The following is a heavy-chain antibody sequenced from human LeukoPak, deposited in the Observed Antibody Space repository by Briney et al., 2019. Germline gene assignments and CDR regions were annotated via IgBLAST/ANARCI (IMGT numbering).Heavy chain of an antibody. J-gene: IGHJ3*02. Sequence: SETLSLTCAVDGGSFSGYYWIWIRQPPGKGLEWIGEINHIGDSNYNPSLLGRVAISVDTSKNQFSLKLSSVTAADTAVYYCARAPGGYGDYPDAFDIWGQGTMVTVSS. CDR3: ARAPGGYGDYPDAFDI. CDR1: GGSFSGYY. D-gene: IGHD4-17*01. CDR2: INHIGDS. V-gene: IGHV4-34*01.